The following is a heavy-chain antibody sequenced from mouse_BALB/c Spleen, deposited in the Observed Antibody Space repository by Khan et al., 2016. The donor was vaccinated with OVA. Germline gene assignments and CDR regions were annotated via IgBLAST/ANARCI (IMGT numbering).Heavy chain of an antibody. V-gene: IGHV2-6-5*01. CDR1: GFSLTDYG. CDR3: AKPCYAQYYAMDY. J-gene: IGHJ4*01. D-gene: IGHD1-1*01. CDR2: LWGGGST. Sequence: VQLQESGPGLVAPSQSLSITCTVSGFSLTDYGVSWIRQPPGKGLEWLGILWGGGSTYYNSALKSRLSISKDNSKSQVFLKMNSLQTDDTAMYYCAKPCYAQYYAMDYWGQGTSVTVSS.